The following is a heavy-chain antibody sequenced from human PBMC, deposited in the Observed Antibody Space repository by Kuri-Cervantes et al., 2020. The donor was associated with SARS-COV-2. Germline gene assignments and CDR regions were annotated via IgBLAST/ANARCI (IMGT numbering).Heavy chain of an antibody. CDR1: GFTFSSYS. Sequence: GGSLRLSCAASGFTFSSYSMNWVRQAPGKGLEWVSSISTSSSYTYYADSVKGRFTISRDNAKNSLYLQMNSLRAEDTAVYYCQAQLTFGGVFAQDDYWGQGTLVTVSS. D-gene: IGHD3-16*02. V-gene: IGHV3-21*01. CDR3: QAQLTFGGVFAQDDY. CDR2: ISTSSSYT. J-gene: IGHJ4*02.